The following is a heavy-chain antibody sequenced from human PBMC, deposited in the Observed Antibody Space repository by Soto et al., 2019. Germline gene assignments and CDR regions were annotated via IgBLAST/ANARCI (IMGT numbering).Heavy chain of an antibody. V-gene: IGHV4-39*01. CDR2: IYYSGST. CDR1: GGSISSSSYY. J-gene: IGHJ6*03. D-gene: IGHD2-15*01. Sequence: SETLSLTCTVSGGSISSSSYYWGWIRQPPGKGLEWIGSIYYSGSTYYNPSLKSRVTISVDTSKNQFSLKLSSVTAADTAVYYCARQTYCSGGSCYYYYYYMDVWGKGTTVTVSS. CDR3: ARQTYCSGGSCYYYYYYMDV.